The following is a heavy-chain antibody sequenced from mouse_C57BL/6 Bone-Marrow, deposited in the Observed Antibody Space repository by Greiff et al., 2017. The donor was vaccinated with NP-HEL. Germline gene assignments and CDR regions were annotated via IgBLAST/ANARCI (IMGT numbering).Heavy chain of an antibody. D-gene: IGHD3-1*01. V-gene: IGHV3-1*01. CDR3: ARGGGLTLDY. Sequence: EVKLQESGPGMVKPSQSLSLTCTVTGYSITSGYDWHWIRHFPGNKLEWMGYISYSGSTNYNPSLKSRISITHDPSKNHFFLKLNSVTTEDTATYYCARGGGLTLDYWGQGTTLTVSS. J-gene: IGHJ2*01. CDR2: ISYSGST. CDR1: GYSITSGYD.